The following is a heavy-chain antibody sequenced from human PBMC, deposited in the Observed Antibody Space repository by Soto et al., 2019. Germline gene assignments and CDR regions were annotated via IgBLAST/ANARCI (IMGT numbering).Heavy chain of an antibody. Sequence: ASVKVSCKASGGTFSSYTISWVRQAPGQGLEWMGRIIPILGIANYAQKFQGRVTITADKSTSTAYMELSSLRSEDTAVYYCARDPTLRYFPHSNWFDPWGQGTLVTVSS. CDR1: GGTFSSYT. CDR2: IIPILGIA. V-gene: IGHV1-69*04. D-gene: IGHD3-9*01. CDR3: ARDPTLRYFPHSNWFDP. J-gene: IGHJ5*02.